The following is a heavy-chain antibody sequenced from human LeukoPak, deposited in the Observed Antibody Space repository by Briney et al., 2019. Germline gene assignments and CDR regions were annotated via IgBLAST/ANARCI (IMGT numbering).Heavy chain of an antibody. CDR1: GFTFSSYA. D-gene: IGHD3-22*01. J-gene: IGHJ4*02. CDR2: ISGSGGST. CDR3: AKNRRTTTYYYDTSGSPPDY. Sequence: PGGSLRLSCAASGFTFSSYAMSWVRQAPGKGLEWVSAISGSGGSTYYADSVKGRFTIFRDNSKNTLYLQMNSLRAEDTAVYYCAKNRRTTTYYYDTSGSPPDYWGQGTLVTVSS. V-gene: IGHV3-23*01.